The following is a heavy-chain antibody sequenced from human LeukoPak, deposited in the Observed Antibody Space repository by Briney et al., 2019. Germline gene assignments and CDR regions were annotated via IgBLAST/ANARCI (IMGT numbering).Heavy chain of an antibody. CDR2: ISSSSSYI. J-gene: IGHJ4*02. D-gene: IGHD3-22*01. V-gene: IGHV3-21*01. CDR1: GFTFSSYS. CDR3: ARAFTGDSSGYYTYYFDY. Sequence: KHGGSLRLSCAASGFTFSSYSMNWVRQAPGKGLEWVSFISSSSSYIYYADSVKGRLTISRDNAKNSLYLQMNSLRAEDTAVYYCARAFTGDSSGYYTYYFDYWGQGTLVTVSS.